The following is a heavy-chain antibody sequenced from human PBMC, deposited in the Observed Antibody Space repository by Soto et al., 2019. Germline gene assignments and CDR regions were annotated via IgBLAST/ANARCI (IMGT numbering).Heavy chain of an antibody. CDR3: ARDREDRGGMGYFDY. Sequence: QVQLQESGPGLVKPSQTLSLTCTVSGGSISSGGYYWSWIRPHPGKGLEWIGSIYYSGSTYYNPSLKCRVTLSVDTSKNQFSLKLSSVAAADTAVYYCARDREDRGGMGYFDYWGQGTLVTVSS. D-gene: IGHD3-10*01. V-gene: IGHV4-31*03. J-gene: IGHJ4*02. CDR1: GGSISSGGYY. CDR2: IYYSGST.